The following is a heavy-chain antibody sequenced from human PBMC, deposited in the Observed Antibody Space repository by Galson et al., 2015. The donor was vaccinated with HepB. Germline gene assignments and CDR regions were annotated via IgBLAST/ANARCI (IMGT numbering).Heavy chain of an antibody. J-gene: IGHJ4*02. Sequence: SLRLSCAASGFSFSDYHMSWIRQTPGKKLEWLSYISSSSGTYTNYADSVKGRLTISRDNAENSLYLQMSSLRVEDTAVYYCASLVGASPGYYWGQGTLVTVSS. CDR2: ISSSSGTYT. V-gene: IGHV3-11*06. D-gene: IGHD1-26*01. CDR3: ASLVGASPGYY. CDR1: GFSFSDYH.